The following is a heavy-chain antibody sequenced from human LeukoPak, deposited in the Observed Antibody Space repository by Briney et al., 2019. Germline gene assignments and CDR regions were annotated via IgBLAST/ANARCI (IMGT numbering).Heavy chain of an antibody. D-gene: IGHD2-15*01. J-gene: IGHJ5*01. CDR2: INPDSGGT. V-gene: IGHV1-2*02. Sequence: ASVKVSFKASGYSFTDYYIHWVRQAPGQGLEWMGWINPDSGGTNYAQKFQGGVTMTRDTSIRTVYMYLSRLRSDDAAIYYCTREVRVGNWFDSWGQGTLVTVSS. CDR1: GYSFTDYY. CDR3: TREVRVGNWFDS.